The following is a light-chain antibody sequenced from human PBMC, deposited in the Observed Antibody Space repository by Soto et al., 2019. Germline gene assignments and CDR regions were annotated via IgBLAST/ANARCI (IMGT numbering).Light chain of an antibody. CDR1: QSISSY. Sequence: EFVLTQSPGTLSLSPGERATLSCRASQSISSYLAWYQQKPGQAPRLLIYDAAHRATGIPARFSGSGSGTDFTLTISSLEPEDFAGYYCQYRNNWYTFGQGTKLEIK. J-gene: IGKJ2*01. CDR2: DAA. V-gene: IGKV3-11*01. CDR3: QYRNNWYT.